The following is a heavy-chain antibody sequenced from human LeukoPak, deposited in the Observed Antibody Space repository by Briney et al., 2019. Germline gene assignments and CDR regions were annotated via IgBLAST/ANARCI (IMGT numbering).Heavy chain of an antibody. V-gene: IGHV4-59*01. D-gene: IGHD3-3*01. J-gene: IGHJ4*02. CDR1: GGSINYYY. Sequence: SETLSLTCTVSGGSINYYYWSWIRQPPGKGLEYIGYIYSSGSTNYNPSLKSRVTMSVDTPKNQFSLRLSSVTPADTAVYYCARGGYDSDFDYWGQGTLVTVSS. CDR2: IYSSGST. CDR3: ARGGYDSDFDY.